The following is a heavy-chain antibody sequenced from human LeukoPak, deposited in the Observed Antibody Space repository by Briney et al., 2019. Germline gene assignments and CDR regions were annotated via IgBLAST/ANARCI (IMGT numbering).Heavy chain of an antibody. CDR3: AAVAVAGNFFDH. V-gene: IGHV7-4-1*02. CDR2: INTNTGNP. Sequence: ASVKVSCKASGYTFTSYAMNWVRQAPGQGLEWMGWINTNTGNPTYAQGFTGRFVISIDTSGRTTYLQINSLKTEDTAVYYCAAVAVAGNFFDHWGQGSLVTVSS. CDR1: GYTFTSYA. D-gene: IGHD6-19*01. J-gene: IGHJ4*02.